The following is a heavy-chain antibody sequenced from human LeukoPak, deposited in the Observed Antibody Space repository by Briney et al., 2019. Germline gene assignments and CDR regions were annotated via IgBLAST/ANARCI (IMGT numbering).Heavy chain of an antibody. CDR1: GSTFSDYG. Sequence: PGGSLRLSCAASGSTFSDYGMHWVRQAPGKGLEWVAVISYDGSKRYYADSVKGRFTISRDNSKNAFLQMNSLRAEDTAVYYCARDYDTSGSYFDFFDYWGQGTLVTVSS. D-gene: IGHD3-22*01. V-gene: IGHV3-30*03. J-gene: IGHJ4*02. CDR3: ARDYDTSGSYFDFFDY. CDR2: ISYDGSKR.